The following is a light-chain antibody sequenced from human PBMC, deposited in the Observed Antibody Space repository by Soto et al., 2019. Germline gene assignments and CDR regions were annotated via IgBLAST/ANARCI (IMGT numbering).Light chain of an antibody. J-gene: IGLJ2*01. Sequence: QTVLTQSPSASASLGASVRLTCTLSSGHSSYAIAWHQQQPEKGPQFLMKVHSDGSHTKGDEVPDRFSGFSSGAERYLLISSLQSEDEADYYCQAWGTGIVVFGGGTKVTVL. V-gene: IGLV4-69*02. CDR3: QAWGTGIVV. CDR2: VHSDGSH. CDR1: SGHSSYA.